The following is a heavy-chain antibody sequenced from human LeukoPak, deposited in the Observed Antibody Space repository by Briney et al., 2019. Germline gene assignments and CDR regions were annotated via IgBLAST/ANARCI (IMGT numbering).Heavy chain of an antibody. D-gene: IGHD3-3*01. Sequence: GGSLRLSCAASGFTFSSYAMSWVRQAPGKGLEWVSAISGSGGSTYYADSVKGRFTISRDNSKNTLYLQMNSLRAEDTAVYYCAKDVRFLEWLLQSPSFDYWGQGTPVTVSS. CDR3: AKDVRFLEWLLQSPSFDY. V-gene: IGHV3-23*01. J-gene: IGHJ4*02. CDR2: ISGSGGST. CDR1: GFTFSSYA.